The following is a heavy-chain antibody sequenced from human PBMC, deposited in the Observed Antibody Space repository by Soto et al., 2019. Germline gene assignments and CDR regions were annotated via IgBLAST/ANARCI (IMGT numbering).Heavy chain of an antibody. CDR2: ISGSGGST. J-gene: IGHJ4*02. CDR1: GLTFSSYA. V-gene: IGHV3-23*01. D-gene: IGHD2-2*01. CDR3: AKRYIDCSSTSCYPTYYFDY. Sequence: EVQLLESGGGLVQPGGSLRLSCAASGLTFSSYAMSWVRQAPGKGLEWVSAISGSGGSTYYADSVKGRFTISRDNSKNTLYLQMNSLRAEDTAVYYCAKRYIDCSSTSCYPTYYFDYWGQGTLGTVSS.